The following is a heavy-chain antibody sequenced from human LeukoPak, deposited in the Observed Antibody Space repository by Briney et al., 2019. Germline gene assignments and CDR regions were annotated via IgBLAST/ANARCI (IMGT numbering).Heavy chain of an antibody. Sequence: GASVKVSCKASGYTFTSYYIHWVRQAAGQGHEWMGIINPSGDGDSTSYAQKFQGRVIMTRDMSTNTVYMELSSLRSEDTAVYYCARGVCSGTSCYWGHNWFDPWGQGTLVTVSS. D-gene: IGHD2-2*01. V-gene: IGHV1-46*01. J-gene: IGHJ5*02. CDR3: ARGVCSGTSCYWGHNWFDP. CDR2: INPSGDGDST. CDR1: GYTFTSYY.